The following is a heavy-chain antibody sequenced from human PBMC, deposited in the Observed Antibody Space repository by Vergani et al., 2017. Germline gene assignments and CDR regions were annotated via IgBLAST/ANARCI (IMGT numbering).Heavy chain of an antibody. CDR2: IIPILGIA. J-gene: IGHJ6*03. D-gene: IGHD3-10*01. CDR1: GGTFSSYA. CDR3: ARDSTGWFGDRYYYYMDV. V-gene: IGHV1-69*04. Sequence: QVQLVQSGAEVKKPGSSVKVSCKASGGTFSSYAISWVRQAPGQGLEWMGRIIPILGIANYAQKFQGRVTITAEKSTSTAYMELSSLRSEDTAVYYCARDSTGWFGDRYYYYMDVWGKGTTVTVSS.